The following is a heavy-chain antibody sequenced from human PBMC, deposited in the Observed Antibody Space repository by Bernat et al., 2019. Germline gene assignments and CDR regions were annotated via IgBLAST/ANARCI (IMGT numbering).Heavy chain of an antibody. Sequence: QVQLVESGGGVVQPGRSLRLSCAASGFTFSSYAMHWVRQAPGKGLEWVAVISYDGSNKYYADSVKGRFTISKDNSKNTLYLQMNSLRAEDTAVYYCARGSGIAVAGTSDAIAIWGQGTIVTISS. CDR2: ISYDGSNK. CDR1: GFTFSSYA. D-gene: IGHD6-19*01. V-gene: IGHV3-30-3*01. J-gene: IGHJ3*02. CDR3: ARGSGIAVAGTSDAIAI.